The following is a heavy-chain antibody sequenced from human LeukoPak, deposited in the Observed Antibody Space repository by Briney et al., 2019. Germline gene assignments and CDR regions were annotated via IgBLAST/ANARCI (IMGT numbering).Heavy chain of an antibody. V-gene: IGHV1-46*01. Sequence: GASVKASCKASGYTFTSYYMNWVRQAPGEGLEWMGIINPSGGSTSYAQRFQGRVTMTREMSTSTAYMELSSLRSEDTAVYYCARVAAEVVGVPGAVGFGWLRRDYYYMDVWGKGTTVTVSS. J-gene: IGHJ6*03. CDR3: ARVAAEVVGVPGAVGFGWLRRDYYYMDV. D-gene: IGHD2-2*01. CDR2: INPSGGST. CDR1: GYTFTSYY.